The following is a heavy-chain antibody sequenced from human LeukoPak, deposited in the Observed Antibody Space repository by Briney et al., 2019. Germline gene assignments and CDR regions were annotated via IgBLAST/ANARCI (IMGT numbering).Heavy chain of an antibody. CDR1: GYTLTELS. CDR3: ATNYYDSSGNFDY. V-gene: IGHV1-24*01. CDR2: FDPEDGET. Sequence: ASVKVSCTVSGYTLTELSMHWVRQAPGKGLEWMGGFDPEDGETIYAQKFQGRVTMTEDTSTDTAYMELSSLRSEDTAVYYCATNYYDSSGNFDYWGQGTLVTVSS. D-gene: IGHD3-22*01. J-gene: IGHJ4*02.